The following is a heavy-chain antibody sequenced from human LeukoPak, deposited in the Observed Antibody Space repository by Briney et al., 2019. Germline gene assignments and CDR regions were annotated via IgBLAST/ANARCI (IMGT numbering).Heavy chain of an antibody. Sequence: ASVKVSCKASGYTFTSYGISWVRQAPGRGLEWMGWISAYNGNTNYAQKLQGRVTMTTDTSTSTAYMELRSLRSDDTAVYYCARDPVLNDDYGDSLSFDYWGQGTLVTVSS. CDR2: ISAYNGNT. D-gene: IGHD4-17*01. J-gene: IGHJ4*02. CDR3: ARDPVLNDDYGDSLSFDY. CDR1: GYTFTSYG. V-gene: IGHV1-18*01.